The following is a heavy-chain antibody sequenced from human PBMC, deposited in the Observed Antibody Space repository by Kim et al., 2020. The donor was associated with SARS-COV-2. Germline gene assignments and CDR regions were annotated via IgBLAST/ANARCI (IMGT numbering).Heavy chain of an antibody. J-gene: IGHJ6*02. D-gene: IGHD3-22*01. CDR3: ARGAVDDSSGYYYGMDV. V-gene: IGHV4-34*01. CDR1: GGSFSGYY. CDR2: INHSGST. Sequence: SETLSLTCAVYGGSFSGYYWSWIRQPPGKGLEWIGEINHSGSTNYNPSLKSRVTISVDTSKNQFSLKLSSVTAADTAVYYCARGAVDDSSGYYYGMDVWGQGTTVTVSS.